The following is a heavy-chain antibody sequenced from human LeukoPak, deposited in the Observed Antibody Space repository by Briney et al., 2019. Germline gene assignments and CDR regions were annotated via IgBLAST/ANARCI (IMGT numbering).Heavy chain of an antibody. D-gene: IGHD1-26*01. Sequence: PGGSLRLSCVASGITFSTYSMNWVRQAPGKGLEWVSSISYSSTYIYYEDSVKGRFTISRDNARNSLYLQMNSLRAEDTAVYYCASTPSVGDYYPWYFDFWGRGTLATVSS. CDR1: GITFSTYS. CDR3: ASTPSVGDYYPWYFDF. J-gene: IGHJ2*01. CDR2: ISYSSTYI. V-gene: IGHV3-21*06.